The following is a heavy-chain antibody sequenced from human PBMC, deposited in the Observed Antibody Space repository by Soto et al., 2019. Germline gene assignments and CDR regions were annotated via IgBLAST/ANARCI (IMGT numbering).Heavy chain of an antibody. J-gene: IGHJ4*02. Sequence: QVQLVESGGGVVQPGRSLRLSCAASGFTFSSYGMHWVRQAPGKGLEWVAVIWYDGSNKYYADSVKGRFTISRDKSKNPLYLQMNSLRAEDTAVYYCARDFRGCDYWGQGTLVTVSS. CDR2: IWYDGSNK. CDR3: ARDFRGCDY. CDR1: GFTFSSYG. V-gene: IGHV3-33*01.